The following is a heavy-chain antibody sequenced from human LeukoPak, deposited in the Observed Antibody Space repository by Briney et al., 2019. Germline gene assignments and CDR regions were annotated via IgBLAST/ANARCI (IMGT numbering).Heavy chain of an antibody. J-gene: IGHJ6*03. CDR3: ARHWQQLVWGDYMDV. V-gene: IGHV4-39*01. Sequence: KPSETLSLTCTVSGGSISSSSYYWGWIRQPPGKGLEWIGSIYYSGSTYYYLYLKSRVTISVDTSKNQFSLKLSSVTAADTAVYYCARHWQQLVWGDYMDVWGKGTTVTVSS. D-gene: IGHD6-13*01. CDR2: IYYSGST. CDR1: GGSISSSSYY.